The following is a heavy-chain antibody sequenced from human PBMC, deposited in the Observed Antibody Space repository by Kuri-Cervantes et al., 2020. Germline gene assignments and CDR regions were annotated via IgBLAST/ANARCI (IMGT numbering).Heavy chain of an antibody. CDR3: AKMGVSGDHTRSAFDI. Sequence: GESLKISCAASGFTVSSNYMSWVRQAPGKGLEWVSVIYSGGSTYYADSVKGRFTISRDNSKNTLFLQMNSLRDEDTAVYYCAKMGVSGDHTRSAFDIWGPGTMVTVSS. V-gene: IGHV3-53*05. CDR2: IYSGGST. D-gene: IGHD4-17*01. CDR1: GFTVSSNY. J-gene: IGHJ3*02.